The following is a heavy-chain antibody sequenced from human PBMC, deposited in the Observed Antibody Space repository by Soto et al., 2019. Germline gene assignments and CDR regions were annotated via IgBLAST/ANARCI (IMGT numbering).Heavy chain of an antibody. V-gene: IGHV1-8*02. CDR2: MNANSCNT. Sequence: ASVKVSCKASGYTFTSYGISWVRQAPGQGLEWMGWMNANSCNTSYAQKFQGRDTMTRNTSISTAYMELSSLRSEDTAVYYCARNPAYCGGDCSDYWGQGTLVTVAS. CDR3: ARNPAYCGGDCSDY. CDR1: GYTFTSYG. J-gene: IGHJ4*02. D-gene: IGHD2-21*01.